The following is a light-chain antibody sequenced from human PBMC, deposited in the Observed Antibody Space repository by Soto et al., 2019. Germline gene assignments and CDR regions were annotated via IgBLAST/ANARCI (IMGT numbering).Light chain of an antibody. V-gene: IGKV3-20*01. CDR1: QSVSNNY. CDR3: HQYGNSPQT. J-gene: IGKJ1*01. CDR2: GAS. Sequence: EIVLTQSPGTLSLSPGERATLSCRSSQSVSNNYLAWYQQKPGQAPRLLIYGASNRATGIPDRFSGSGSGTVFTLTINILEPDDFAVYYCHQYGNSPQTFGQGTKGDIK.